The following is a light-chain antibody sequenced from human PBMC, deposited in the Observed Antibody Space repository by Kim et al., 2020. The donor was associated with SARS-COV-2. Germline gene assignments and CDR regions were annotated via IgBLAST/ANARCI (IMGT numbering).Light chain of an antibody. CDR3: QAWDSSTAV. CDR2: QDS. Sequence: ELTQPPSVSVSPGQTASITCSGDKVGDKYACWYQQKPGQSPVLVIYQDSKRPSGIPERFSGSYSGNTATLTISGTQSMAEADYYCQAWDSSTAVFGGG. J-gene: IGLJ2*01. V-gene: IGLV3-1*01. CDR1: KVGDKY.